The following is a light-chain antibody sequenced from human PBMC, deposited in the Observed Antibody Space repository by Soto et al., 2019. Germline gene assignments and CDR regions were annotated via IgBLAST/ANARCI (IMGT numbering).Light chain of an antibody. CDR1: SSDVGGYNY. CDR3: CSYAGSYTWI. V-gene: IGLV2-11*01. J-gene: IGLJ2*01. CDR2: NVS. Sequence: QSALTQPRSVSGSPGQSVTISCTGTSSDVGGYNYVSWYQQHPGKAPKLMISNVSKRPSGVPDRFSGSKSGSTASLTISGLQAEDEADYYCCSYAGSYTWIFGGGTKLTVL.